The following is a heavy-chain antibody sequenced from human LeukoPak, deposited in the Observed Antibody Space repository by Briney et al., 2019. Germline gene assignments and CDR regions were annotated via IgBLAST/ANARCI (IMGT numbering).Heavy chain of an antibody. J-gene: IGHJ4*02. Sequence: SETLSLTCAVYGGSFSGYYWSWIRQPPGKGLEWIGEINHSGSTNYNPSLKSRVTISVDTSKNQFSLKLSSVTAADTAVYYCALEARVKYYFDYWGQGTLVTVSS. V-gene: IGHV4-34*01. CDR2: INHSGST. CDR3: ALEARVKYYFDY. CDR1: GGSFSGYY. D-gene: IGHD2-21*01.